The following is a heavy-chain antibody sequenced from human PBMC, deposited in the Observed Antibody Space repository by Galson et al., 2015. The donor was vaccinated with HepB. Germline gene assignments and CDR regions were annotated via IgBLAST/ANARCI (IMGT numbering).Heavy chain of an antibody. V-gene: IGHV3-30*18. CDR3: AKGGDYFDY. J-gene: IGHJ4*02. CDR1: GFTFSSYG. D-gene: IGHD3-16*01. Sequence: SLRLSCAASGFTFSSYGMHWVRQAPGKGLEWVAVISYDGSNKYYADSVKGRFTISRDNSKNTLYLQMNSLRAEDTAVYYCAKGGDYFDYWGQGTLVTVSS. CDR2: ISYDGSNK.